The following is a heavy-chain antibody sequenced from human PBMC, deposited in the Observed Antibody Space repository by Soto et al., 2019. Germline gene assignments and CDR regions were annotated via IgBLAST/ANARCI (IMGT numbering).Heavy chain of an antibody. CDR2: IYYSGST. CDR1: GGSISSGGYY. J-gene: IGHJ4*02. CDR3: ARGLNLLEEYGDYMRRYFDY. V-gene: IGHV4-31*03. Sequence: QVQLQESGPGLVKPSQTLSLTCTVSGGSISSGGYYWIWIRQHPGKGLEWIGYIYYSGSTYYNPSRNSRVTISIYTSKNQFSLEVSSVTAADTAVYYCARGLNLLEEYGDYMRRYFDYWGQGTLVTVSS. D-gene: IGHD4-17*01.